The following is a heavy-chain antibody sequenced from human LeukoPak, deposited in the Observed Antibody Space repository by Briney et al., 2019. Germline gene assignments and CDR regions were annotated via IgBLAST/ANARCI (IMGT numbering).Heavy chain of an antibody. CDR3: ARDQDTAMVAYYFDY. CDR1: GFTFSSYS. J-gene: IGHJ4*02. CDR2: ISVSSRNVI. D-gene: IGHD5-18*01. Sequence: GGSLRLSCAASGFTFSSYSMNWVRQAPGKGLEWLSYISVSSRNVIDYADSVKGRFTISRDDAKNSLYLQMNSLRAEDTAVYYCARDQDTAMVAYYFDYWGQGTLVTVSS. V-gene: IGHV3-48*04.